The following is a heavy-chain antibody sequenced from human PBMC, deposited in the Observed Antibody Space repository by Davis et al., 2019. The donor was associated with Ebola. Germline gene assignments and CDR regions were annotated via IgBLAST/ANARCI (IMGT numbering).Heavy chain of an antibody. V-gene: IGHV3-48*02. CDR1: GITFSRYA. CDR2: HSGDYLNI. CDR3: ARDGVGASPGDAFDM. Sequence: PGGSPRLSCAASGITFSRYAMSWVRQTPGKGLEWISYHSGDYLNIWYADSVKGRFTISRDEAQNSVVLEMNSLRDEDTAVYYCARDGVGASPGDAFDMWGQGTMVTVSS. J-gene: IGHJ3*02. D-gene: IGHD1-26*01.